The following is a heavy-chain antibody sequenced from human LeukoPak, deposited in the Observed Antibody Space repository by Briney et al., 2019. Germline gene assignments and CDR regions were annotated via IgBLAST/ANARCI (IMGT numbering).Heavy chain of an antibody. CDR1: GFTFTSSA. V-gene: IGHV1-58*01. CDR2: IVVGSGNT. D-gene: IGHD2-2*01. J-gene: IGHJ5*02. Sequence: GASVKVSCKASGFTFTSSAVQWVRQARGQRLEWIGWIVVGSGNTNYAQKFQERVTITRDMSTSTAYMELSSLRSDDTAVYYCARDHCSSTSCYSRGWFDPWGQGTLVTVSS. CDR3: ARDHCSSTSCYSRGWFDP.